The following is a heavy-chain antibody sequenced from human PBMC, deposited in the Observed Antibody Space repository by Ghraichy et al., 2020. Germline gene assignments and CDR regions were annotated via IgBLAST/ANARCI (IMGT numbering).Heavy chain of an antibody. CDR3: ARVGNTRDQYYYYYMDV. Sequence: APVKVSCKASGYTFTSYGISWVRQAPGQGLEWMGWISAYNGNTNYAQKLQGRVTMTTDTSTSTAYMELRSLRSDDTAVYYCARVGNTRDQYYYYYMDVWGKGTTVTVSS. CDR1: GYTFTSYG. CDR2: ISAYNGNT. D-gene: IGHD1-26*01. J-gene: IGHJ6*03. V-gene: IGHV1-18*01.